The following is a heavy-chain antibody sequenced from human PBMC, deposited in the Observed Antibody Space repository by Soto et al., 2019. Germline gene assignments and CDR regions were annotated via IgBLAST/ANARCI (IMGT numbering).Heavy chain of an antibody. CDR3: ARGITLVRGVMSWFDP. V-gene: IGHV4-34*01. J-gene: IGHJ5*02. CDR1: GGSFSGYY. D-gene: IGHD3-10*01. CDR2: INHSGGT. Sequence: LTCAVYGGSFSGYYWSWIRQPPGKGLEWIGEINHSGGTNYNPSLKSRVTISVDTSKNQFSLKLSSVTAADTAVYYCARGITLVRGVMSWFDPWGQGTLVTVYS.